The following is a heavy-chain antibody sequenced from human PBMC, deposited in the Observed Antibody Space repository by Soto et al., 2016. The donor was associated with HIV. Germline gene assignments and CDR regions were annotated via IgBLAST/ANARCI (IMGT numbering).Heavy chain of an antibody. J-gene: IGHJ4*02. CDR3: ARGNATMIVVVIRMGATT. V-gene: IGHV3-48*04. CDR2: ISSSSSTI. D-gene: IGHD3-22*01. Sequence: EVQLVESGGGLVQPGGSLRLSCAASGFTFSSYSMNWVRQAPGKGLEWVSYISSSSSTIYYADSVKGRFTVSRDNAKNSLYLQMNSLRAEDTAVYYCARGNATMIVVVIRMGATTWGQGNPGSPSPQ. CDR1: GFTFSSYS.